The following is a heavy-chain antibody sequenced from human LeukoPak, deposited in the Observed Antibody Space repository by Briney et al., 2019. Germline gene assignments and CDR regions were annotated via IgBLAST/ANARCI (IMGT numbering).Heavy chain of an antibody. CDR1: GGSISSGGYY. Sequence: SETLSLTCTVSGGSISSGGYYWSWIRQHPGKGLEWIGYIYYSGSTYYNPSLKSRVTISVDTSKNQFSLKLSSVTAAETAVYYCARTKGGIDYYGSGPWEFDPWGQGTLVTVSS. CDR3: ARTKGGIDYYGSGPWEFDP. CDR2: IYYSGST. D-gene: IGHD3-10*01. J-gene: IGHJ5*02. V-gene: IGHV4-31*03.